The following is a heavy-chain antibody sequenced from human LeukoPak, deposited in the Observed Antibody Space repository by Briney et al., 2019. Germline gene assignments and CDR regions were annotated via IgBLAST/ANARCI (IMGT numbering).Heavy chain of an antibody. Sequence: GRSLRLSCAASGFTFSSYAMKWVRQAPGKGLEMDSYISSSGSTIYYAGSVKGRFTISRDNAKNSLYLQMTSLRVEDTAVYYCVVAVGFFDSWGQGTMVTV. CDR3: VVAVGFFDS. D-gene: IGHD6-19*01. CDR2: ISSSGSTI. J-gene: IGHJ3*02. CDR1: GFTFSSYA. V-gene: IGHV3-48*03.